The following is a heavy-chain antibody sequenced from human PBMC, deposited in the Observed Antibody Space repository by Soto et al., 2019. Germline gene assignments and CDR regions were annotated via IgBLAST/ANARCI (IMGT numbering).Heavy chain of an antibody. D-gene: IGHD3-10*01. CDR3: AKDLSDLTYYYGSGSYSYYGMDV. J-gene: IGHJ6*02. CDR2: MSYDGSNK. CDR1: GFTFSSYG. V-gene: IGHV3-30*18. Sequence: QVQLVESGGGVVQTGRSLRLSCAASGFTFSSYGMHWVRQAPGKGLEWVAFMSYDGSNKYYADSVKGRFTISRDNSKNTLYPQMNSLRAEDTAVYYCAKDLSDLTYYYGSGSYSYYGMDVWGQGTTVTVSS.